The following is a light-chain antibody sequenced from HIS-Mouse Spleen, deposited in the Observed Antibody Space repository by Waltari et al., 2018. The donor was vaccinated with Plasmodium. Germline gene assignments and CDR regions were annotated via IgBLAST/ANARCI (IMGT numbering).Light chain of an antibody. CDR3: SADTSSSTRNYV. V-gene: IGLV2-14*01. CDR1: SSDVGGYNY. Sequence: QSALTQPASVSGSPGQSITISCTGTSSDVGGYNYVSWYQQHPGKAPKLMIYEVSNRPSGVANRCSGSKYGNTTSLTISGLQAEDEADYYCSADTSSSTRNYVFGTGTKVTVL. CDR2: EVS. J-gene: IGLJ1*01.